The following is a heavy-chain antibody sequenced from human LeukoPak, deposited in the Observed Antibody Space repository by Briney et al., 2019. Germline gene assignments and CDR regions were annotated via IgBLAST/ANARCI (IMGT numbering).Heavy chain of an antibody. J-gene: IGHJ4*02. V-gene: IGHV1-2*02. Sequence: ASVKVSCKASGYTFTSNYMHWVRQAPGQGLEWMGWINPNSGGTNYAQKFQGRVTMTRDTSISTAYMELSRLRSDDTAVYYCARTILLGATRLLDYWGQGTLVTVSS. D-gene: IGHD1-26*01. CDR1: GYTFTSNY. CDR3: ARTILLGATRLLDY. CDR2: INPNSGGT.